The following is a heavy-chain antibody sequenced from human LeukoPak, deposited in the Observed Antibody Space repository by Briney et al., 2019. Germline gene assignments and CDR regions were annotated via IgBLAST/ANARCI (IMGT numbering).Heavy chain of an antibody. J-gene: IGHJ4*02. Sequence: GGSLRLSCAAPGFTFSSYGMHWVRQAPGKGLEWVAVIWYDGSNKYYADSVKGRFTISRDNSKNTLYLQMNSLRAEDTAVYYCARGTAMVNFDYWGQGTLVTVSS. CDR2: IWYDGSNK. V-gene: IGHV3-33*01. CDR3: ARGTAMVNFDY. D-gene: IGHD5-18*01. CDR1: GFTFSSYG.